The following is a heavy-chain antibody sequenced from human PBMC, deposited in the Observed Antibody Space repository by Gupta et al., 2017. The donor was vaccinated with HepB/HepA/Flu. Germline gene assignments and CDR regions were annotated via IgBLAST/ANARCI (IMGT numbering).Heavy chain of an antibody. CDR3: TRMGPNQKFDY. V-gene: IGHV4-39*01. CDR1: GGSISSTSSY. CDR2: IYYTGST. J-gene: IGHJ4*02. Sequence: QLQLQESGPGLLKPSETLSLTCTVSGGSISSTSSYWGWIRQPPGKGLEWIANIYYTGSTYYNPSLKSRVTISVDTSKNQFSLKLSSVTAADTAVYYCTRMGPNQKFDYWGQGTLVTVSS. D-gene: IGHD2-8*01.